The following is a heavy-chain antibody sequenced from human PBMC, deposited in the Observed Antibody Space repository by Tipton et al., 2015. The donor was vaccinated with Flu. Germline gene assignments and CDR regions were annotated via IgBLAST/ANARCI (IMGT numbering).Heavy chain of an antibody. CDR3: ARFSVRGESDY. CDR1: GGSFSGYY. J-gene: IGHJ4*02. CDR2: INHSGST. D-gene: IGHD3-10*01. Sequence: TLSLTCALYGGSFSGYYWSWIRQSPGKGLEWIGEINHSGSTNYNPSLKSRVTISVDTSKNQFSLKMSSVTAADTAVYYCARFSVRGESDYWGQGTLVTVSS. V-gene: IGHV4-34*01.